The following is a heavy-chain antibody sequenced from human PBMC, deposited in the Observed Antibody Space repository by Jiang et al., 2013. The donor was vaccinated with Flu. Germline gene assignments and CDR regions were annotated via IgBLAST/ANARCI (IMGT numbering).Heavy chain of an antibody. CDR2: IDTNTGNP. D-gene: IGHD6-6*01. J-gene: IGHJ5*02. Sequence: QSGSELKKPGASVKVSCKASGYTFTSYAMNWVRQAPGQGLEWMGWIDTNTGNPTYAQAFTGRFVFSLDTSVNTAYLQINRLKAEDTAIYYCARDRGSYSSSSNWFDPWGQGPWSPSPQ. CDR3: ARDRGSYSSSSNWFDP. V-gene: IGHV7-4-1*02. CDR1: GYTFTSYA.